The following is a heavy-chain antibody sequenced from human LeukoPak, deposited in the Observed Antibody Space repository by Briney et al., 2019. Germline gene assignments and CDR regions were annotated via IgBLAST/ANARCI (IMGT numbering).Heavy chain of an antibody. J-gene: IGHJ4*02. V-gene: IGHV3-30-3*01. D-gene: IGHD3-22*01. CDR1: GFTFSSYA. CDR2: ISYDGSNK. Sequence: GRSLRLSCAVSGFTFSSYAMHWVRQAPGKGLEWVAVISYDGSNKYYADSVKGRFTISRDNSKNTLYLQMSNLRVEDTAVYYCAKDKVSSGYYYGFDQWGQGTLVTVSS. CDR3: AKDKVSSGYYYGFDQ.